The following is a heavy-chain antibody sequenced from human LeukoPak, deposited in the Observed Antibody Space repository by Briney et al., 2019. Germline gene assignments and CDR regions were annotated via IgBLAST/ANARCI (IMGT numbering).Heavy chain of an antibody. V-gene: IGHV3-9*01. J-gene: IGHJ4*02. Sequence: GWSLRLSCAASGFTFHDYALHWVRQALAKGLEWVSVISWNSGSIGYADSVKGRFTISRDNAKNSLYLQMNSLRAEDTALYYCAKARSSWYDYFDYWGEGTLVTVSS. CDR2: ISWNSGSI. D-gene: IGHD6-13*01. CDR3: AKARSSWYDYFDY. CDR1: GFTFHDYA.